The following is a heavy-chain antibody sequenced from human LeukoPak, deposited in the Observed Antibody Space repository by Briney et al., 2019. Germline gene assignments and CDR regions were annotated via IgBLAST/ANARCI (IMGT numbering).Heavy chain of an antibody. Sequence: SEALSLTCTVSGDSIRSYYWNWIRRPPGKGLEWIGYIYYTGSTSYNPSLKSRVTISLDTSKSQFSLRLTSVTAADTAVYYCASHGSSGHDPLTWGQGTLVTVSS. CDR1: GDSIRSYY. D-gene: IGHD5-12*01. CDR3: ASHGSSGHDPLT. V-gene: IGHV4-59*08. CDR2: IYYTGST. J-gene: IGHJ4*01.